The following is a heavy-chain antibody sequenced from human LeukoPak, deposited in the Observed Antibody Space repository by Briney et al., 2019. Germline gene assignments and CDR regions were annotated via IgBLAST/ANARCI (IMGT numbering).Heavy chain of an antibody. CDR3: ARDAFGVDKSPF. Sequence: GGSLRLSCVASGLTFSGYWMHWVRQAPGKGLVWVSRITSDGSDTSYADSVEGRFTISRDNAKNTLYLQMDSLRAEDTAVYYCARDAFGVDKSPFWGQGTLVTVSS. J-gene: IGHJ4*02. D-gene: IGHD3-3*01. V-gene: IGHV3-74*01. CDR1: GLTFSGYW. CDR2: ITSDGSDT.